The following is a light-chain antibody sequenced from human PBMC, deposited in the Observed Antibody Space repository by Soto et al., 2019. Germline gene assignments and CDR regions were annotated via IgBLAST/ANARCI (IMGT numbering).Light chain of an antibody. V-gene: IGLV2-11*01. J-gene: IGLJ2*01. Sequence: QSALTQPRSVSGSPGQSVTISCTGTISDVGDYDYVSWYQQHPGKAPKLIIYDVYKRSSGVPDRFSGSKSGNTASLTISGLQAEDEADYYRCSYEGSSTSVIFGGGTKVTVL. CDR3: CSYEGSSTSVI. CDR1: ISDVGDYDY. CDR2: DVY.